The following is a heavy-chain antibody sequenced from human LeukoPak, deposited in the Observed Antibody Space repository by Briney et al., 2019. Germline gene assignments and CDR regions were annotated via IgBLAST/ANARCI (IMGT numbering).Heavy chain of an antibody. J-gene: IGHJ4*02. Sequence: GGSLRLSCAASGFTFSSYAMSWVRQAPGKGLEWVSAISGSGGSTYYADSVKGRFTISRDNSKNTLYLQLDSLRSEDTAVYYCVRQSTGLDYWGQGTLVTVSS. CDR2: ISGSGGST. D-gene: IGHD5/OR15-5a*01. CDR1: GFTFSSYA. CDR3: VRQSTGLDY. V-gene: IGHV3-23*01.